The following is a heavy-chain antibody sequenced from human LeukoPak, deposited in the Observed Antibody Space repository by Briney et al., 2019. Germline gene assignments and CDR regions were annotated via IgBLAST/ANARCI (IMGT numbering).Heavy chain of an antibody. V-gene: IGHV3-23*01. CDR3: AKVAGAVADEGGFDY. J-gene: IGHJ4*02. CDR1: GFTFSRYA. Sequence: GAPLRLSCAASGFTFSRYAMRWVRQAPGKGLEWVSAISGSGCSTYYADSVKGRYTISRDNPKNTLYLQMNSLRAEDTAVYYCAKVAGAVADEGGFDYWGQGTLVTVSS. CDR2: ISGSGCST. D-gene: IGHD6-19*01.